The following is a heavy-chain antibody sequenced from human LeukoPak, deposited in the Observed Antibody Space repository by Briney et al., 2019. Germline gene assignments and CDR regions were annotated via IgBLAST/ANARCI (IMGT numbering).Heavy chain of an antibody. J-gene: IGHJ4*02. D-gene: IGHD1-26*01. CDR2: INPNSGDT. Sequence: ASVKLSCKSSVYTFTGYYMHWVRQAPGQALGWRGGINPNSGDTNYAQKFQGRVTMTRDTSISTAYMELSRLRSDDTAVYYCAREGLLSGSYNFDYWGQGTLVTVSS. V-gene: IGHV1-2*02. CDR3: AREGLLSGSYNFDY. CDR1: VYTFTGYY.